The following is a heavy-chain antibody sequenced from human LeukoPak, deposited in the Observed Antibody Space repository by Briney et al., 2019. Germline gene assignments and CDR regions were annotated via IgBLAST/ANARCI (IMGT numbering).Heavy chain of an antibody. V-gene: IGHV5-10-1*01. D-gene: IGHD6-13*01. CDR3: ARRIAAADFDYTDY. CDR2: IDPSDSYT. CDR1: GYSFTSYW. J-gene: IGHJ4*02. Sequence: GESLKISCKGSGYSFTSYWISGARQMPGKGLEWMGRIDPSDSYTNYSPSFQGHVTISADKSISTAYLQWSSLKASDTAMYYCARRIAAADFDYTDYWGQGTLVTVSS.